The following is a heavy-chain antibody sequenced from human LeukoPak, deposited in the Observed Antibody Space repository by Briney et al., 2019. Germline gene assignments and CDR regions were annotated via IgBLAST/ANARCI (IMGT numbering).Heavy chain of an antibody. J-gene: IGHJ4*02. CDR2: ISSNGGST. D-gene: IGHD3-22*01. V-gene: IGHV3-64*04. CDR3: AKDSRYYDSSGLFDY. CDR1: GFTFSSYA. Sequence: PGGSLRLSCSASGFTFSSYAMHWVRQAPGKGLEYVSAISSNGGSTYYADSVKGRFTISRDNSKNTLYLQMNSLRAEDTAVYYCAKDSRYYDSSGLFDYWGQGTLVTVSS.